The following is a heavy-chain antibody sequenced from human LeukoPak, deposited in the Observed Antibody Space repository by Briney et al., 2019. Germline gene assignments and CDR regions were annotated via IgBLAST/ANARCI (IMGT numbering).Heavy chain of an antibody. V-gene: IGHV3-7*01. J-gene: IGHJ3*02. CDR2: IKQDGSEK. CDR1: GFTFSSYW. CDR3: ARVGSAYYYDSSGYGGGTFDI. Sequence: GGSLRLSCAASGFTFSSYWMSWVRQASGKGLEWVANIKQDGSEKYYVDSVKGRFTISRDNAKNSLYLQMNSLRAEDTAVYYCARVGSAYYYDSSGYGGGTFDIWGQGTMVTVSS. D-gene: IGHD3-22*01.